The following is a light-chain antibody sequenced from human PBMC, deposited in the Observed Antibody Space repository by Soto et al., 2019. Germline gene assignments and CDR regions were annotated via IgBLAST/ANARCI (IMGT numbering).Light chain of an antibody. CDR2: GAS. CDR1: QSVSSD. J-gene: IGKJ1*01. Sequence: EIVMTQSPATLSVSPWERATLSCMASQSVSSDLAWYHQKPGQAPRLLIYGASTRATGIPARFSGSGSGTEFTLTINSLQSEDFAVYYCQQYNNWPPATFGQGTKVDIK. V-gene: IGKV3-15*01. CDR3: QQYNNWPPAT.